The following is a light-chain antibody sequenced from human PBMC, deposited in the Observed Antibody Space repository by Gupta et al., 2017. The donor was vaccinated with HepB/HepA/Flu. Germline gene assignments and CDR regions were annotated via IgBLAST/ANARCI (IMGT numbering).Light chain of an antibody. CDR2: CAS. CDR1: QSVLYSSNNKNY. V-gene: IGKV4-1*01. CDR3: QQYYSPWT. J-gene: IGKJ1*01. Sequence: DIVMTQSPDSLALSLGETATINCKSSQSVLYSSNNKNYLAWYQQKPGQPPKLLISCASTRESGVPDRFSGSGAGTDFTLTISSLQAEDVAVYYCQQYYSPWTFGQGTKVEIK.